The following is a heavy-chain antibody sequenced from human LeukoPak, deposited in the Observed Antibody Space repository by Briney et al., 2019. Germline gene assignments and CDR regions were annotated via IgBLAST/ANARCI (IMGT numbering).Heavy chain of an antibody. CDR1: GDSIRSYY. J-gene: IGHJ5*02. V-gene: IGHV4-4*07. D-gene: IGHD3-3*01. Sequence: TSSETLSLTCTVSGDSIRSYYWSWIRQPAGKGLEWIGRIYTSGSTNYNPSLKSRVTMSVDTSKNQFSLKLSSVTAADTAVYYYARDWLGGVYNWFDPWGQGTLVTVSS. CDR3: ARDWLGGVYNWFDP. CDR2: IYTSGST.